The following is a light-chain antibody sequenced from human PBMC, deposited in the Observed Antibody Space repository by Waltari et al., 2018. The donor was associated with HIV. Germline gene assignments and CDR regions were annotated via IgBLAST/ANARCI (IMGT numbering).Light chain of an antibody. CDR1: SDLRDYKS. V-gene: IGLV2-14*01. CDR2: EVN. CDR3: TSYISSASPE. J-gene: IGLJ3*02. Sequence: SVSGSPGQSITISCTGTSDLRDYKSVSWYQHHPGKAPKVIIYEVNNRPSGVSSRFSGSISGNTASLTISGLQAEDEADYFCTSYISSASPEFGGGTKVTVL.